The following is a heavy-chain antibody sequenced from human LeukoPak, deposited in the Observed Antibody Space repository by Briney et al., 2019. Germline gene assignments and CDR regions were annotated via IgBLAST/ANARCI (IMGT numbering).Heavy chain of an antibody. Sequence: GGSLRLSCAASGFTFSSYAMSWVRQAPGKGLEWVSAISGSGGSTYYADSVKGRFTISRDNAKNSLYLQMNSLRAEDTAVYYCARGGLGYYFDYWGQGTLVTVSS. CDR2: ISGSGGST. V-gene: IGHV3-23*01. D-gene: IGHD3-16*01. CDR3: ARGGLGYYFDY. CDR1: GFTFSSYA. J-gene: IGHJ4*02.